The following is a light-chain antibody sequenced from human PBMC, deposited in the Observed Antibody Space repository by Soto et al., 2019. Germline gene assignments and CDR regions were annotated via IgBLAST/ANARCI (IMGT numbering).Light chain of an antibody. CDR2: GAS. V-gene: IGKV3-20*01. CDR1: QSFISNS. CDR3: QQYGNTLT. J-gene: IGKJ1*01. Sequence: EIVLTQSPGTLSLSPGQRATLSCRASQSFISNSLAWYQQKPGQAPRLLIYGASSRATGIPDRFSGSESGTDFTLTISRLEPEDFEGYYDQQYGNTLTFGQGTKVDI.